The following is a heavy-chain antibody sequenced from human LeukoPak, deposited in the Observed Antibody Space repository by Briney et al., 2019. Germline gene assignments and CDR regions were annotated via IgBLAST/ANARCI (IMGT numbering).Heavy chain of an antibody. CDR2: INPNSGGT. D-gene: IGHD5-12*01. J-gene: IGHJ4*02. CDR1: GYTFTGYY. V-gene: IGHV1-2*02. Sequence: ASVKVSCKASGYTFTGYYMHWVRQAPGQGLEWMGWINPNSGGTNYAQKFQGRVTMTRDTSISTAYMELSRLRSDDTAVYYCARPGEYSGYDPHYWGQGTLVTVSS. CDR3: ARPGEYSGYDPHY.